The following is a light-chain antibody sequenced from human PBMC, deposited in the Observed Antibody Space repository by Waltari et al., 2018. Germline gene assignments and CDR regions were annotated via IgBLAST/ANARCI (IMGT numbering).Light chain of an antibody. Sequence: EIVLTQSPGTLSLSPGEGATLSCRAPQGVSHNNLAWYQQKDGQAPRLLIYGASIRATDIPDRFSGSGSGTDFTLTISRLEPEDYGVYYCQQYTGSPITFGGGTKVEI. CDR1: QGVSHNN. CDR3: QQYTGSPIT. CDR2: GAS. J-gene: IGKJ4*01. V-gene: IGKV3-20*01.